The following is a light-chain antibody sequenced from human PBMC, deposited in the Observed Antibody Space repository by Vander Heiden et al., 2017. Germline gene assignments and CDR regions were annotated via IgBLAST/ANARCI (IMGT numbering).Light chain of an antibody. CDR1: QSVLYSSNNENY. J-gene: IGKJ3*01. CDR2: WAS. Sequence: DLVMTQSPDSLAVSLGERATLNCKSSQSVLYSSNNENYLAWYQQKPGQPPKLLIYWASTRESGVPDRFSGSGSGTDFTLTISSLQAEDVAVYYCQQYYTTPHTFGPGTKVVIK. V-gene: IGKV4-1*01. CDR3: QQYYTTPHT.